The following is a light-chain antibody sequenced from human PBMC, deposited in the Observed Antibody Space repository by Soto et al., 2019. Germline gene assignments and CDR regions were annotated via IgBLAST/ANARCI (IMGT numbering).Light chain of an antibody. J-gene: IGLJ1*01. CDR3: PSYAGTDVHYV. CDR1: SSDVGYYNY. CDR2: EVS. V-gene: IGLV2-8*01. Sequence: QSVLTQPPSASGSPGQSVTISCTGTSSDVGYYNYVSWYQQYPGKAPKLLIYEVSKRPSGVPDRFSGSKSGNTASLTVSGLQAADEADYYCPSYAGTDVHYVFGTGTKVTVL.